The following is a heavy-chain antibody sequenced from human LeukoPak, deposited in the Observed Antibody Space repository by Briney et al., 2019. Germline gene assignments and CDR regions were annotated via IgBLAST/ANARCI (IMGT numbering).Heavy chain of an antibody. V-gene: IGHV1-69*01. Sequence: SVKVSCKASGCTFSSYAISWVRQAPGQGLEWMGGIIPIFGTANYAQKFQGRVTITADESTSTAYMELSSLRSEDTAVYCCASQGIVGATRYFDYWGQGTLVTVSS. CDR3: ASQGIVGATRYFDY. CDR1: GCTFSSYA. J-gene: IGHJ4*02. CDR2: IIPIFGTA. D-gene: IGHD1-26*01.